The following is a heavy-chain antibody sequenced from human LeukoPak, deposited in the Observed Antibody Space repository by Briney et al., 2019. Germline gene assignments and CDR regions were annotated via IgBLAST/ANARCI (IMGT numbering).Heavy chain of an antibody. CDR2: ISAYNGNT. J-gene: IGHJ4*02. V-gene: IGHV1-18*04. CDR3: ARYDPADY. Sequence: ASVQGYCHAYRFTFPIYGIRWVRPAPGQGLEWMGWISAYNGNTNYAQKLQGRVTMTTDTSTSTAYMELRSLRSDDTAVYYCARYDPADYWGQGTLVTVSS. D-gene: IGHD3-3*01. CDR1: RFTFPIYG.